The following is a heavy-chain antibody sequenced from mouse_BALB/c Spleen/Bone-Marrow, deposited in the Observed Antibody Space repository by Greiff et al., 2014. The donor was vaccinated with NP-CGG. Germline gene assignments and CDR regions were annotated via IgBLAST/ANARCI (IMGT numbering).Heavy chain of an antibody. CDR1: GYTFTDYW. D-gene: IGHD2-1*01. CDR2: IDTSDSYA. CDR3: ARKKRDYGNYYWFPY. J-gene: IGHJ3*01. V-gene: IGHV1-69*01. Sequence: QVQLKQFGAELVMPGASVKMSCKASGYTFTDYWIHWVKQRPGQGLEWIGAIDTSDSYASYNQRFKGKATLTVDESSGTAYMQLNSLTSEDSAVYYCARKKRDYGNYYWFPYWGQGTLVTVSA.